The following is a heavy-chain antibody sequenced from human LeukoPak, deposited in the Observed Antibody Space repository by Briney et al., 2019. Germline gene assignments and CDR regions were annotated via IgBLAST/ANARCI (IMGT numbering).Heavy chain of an antibody. CDR2: INDDGDEK. D-gene: IGHD6-13*01. CDR3: ARGGSSSSWYWQY. CDR1: GFTFGDLW. V-gene: IGHV3-7*04. Sequence: GGSLRLSCAASGFTFGDLWMTWVRQAPGKGLEWVANINDDGDEKYYVDSVKGRFTISRDNAENSLYLQMNSLRDGDTAAYYCARGGSSSSWYWQYWGRGTLVTVSS. J-gene: IGHJ4*02.